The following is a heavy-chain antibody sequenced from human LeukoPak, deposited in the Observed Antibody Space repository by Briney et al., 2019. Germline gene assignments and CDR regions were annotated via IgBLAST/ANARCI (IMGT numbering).Heavy chain of an antibody. CDR1: GYTFTSYG. V-gene: IGHV1-18*01. Sequence: GASVKVSCKASGYTFTSYGISWVRQAPGQGLEWMGWISAYNGNTNYAQKLQGRVTMTTDTSTNTAYMELRSLRSDDTAVYYCARDYYDSSGYYLSNYYYGMDVWGQGTTVTVSS. CDR3: ARDYYDSSGYYLSNYYYGMDV. CDR2: ISAYNGNT. D-gene: IGHD3-22*01. J-gene: IGHJ6*02.